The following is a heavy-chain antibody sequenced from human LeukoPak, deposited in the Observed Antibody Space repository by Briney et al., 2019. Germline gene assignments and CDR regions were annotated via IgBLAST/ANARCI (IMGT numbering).Heavy chain of an antibody. CDR3: ARHVRFEGVDY. CDR1: GFIFTSYW. V-gene: IGHV3-7*01. Sequence: GGSLRLSCAASGFIFTSYWMSWVRQAPGRGLEWVANIKQDGSEKYYVDSVKGRFTISRDNAKNSLFLQMSSLRAEDTAVYYCARHVRFEGVDYWGQGTLVTVSS. CDR2: IKQDGSEK. J-gene: IGHJ4*02. D-gene: IGHD3-3*01.